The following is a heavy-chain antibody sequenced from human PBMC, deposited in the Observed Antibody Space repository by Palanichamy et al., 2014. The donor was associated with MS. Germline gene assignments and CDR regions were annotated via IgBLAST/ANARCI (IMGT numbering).Heavy chain of an antibody. D-gene: IGHD3-3*01. V-gene: IGHV4-39*01. CDR2: IYYSGST. CDR3: ARHPDLDYYDFWSGYSNGSWFDP. CDR1: GGSIRSSSYY. Sequence: QLQLQESGPGLVKPSETLSLTCTVSGGSIRSSSYYWGWIRQPPGKGLEWIGSIYYSGSTYYNPSLKSRVTISVDTSKNQFSLKLSSVTAADTAVYYCARHPDLDYYDFWSGYSNGSWFDPWGQGTLVTVSS. J-gene: IGHJ5*02.